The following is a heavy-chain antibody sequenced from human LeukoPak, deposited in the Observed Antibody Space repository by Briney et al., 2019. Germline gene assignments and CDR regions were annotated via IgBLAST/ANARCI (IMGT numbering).Heavy chain of an antibody. Sequence: GGSLRLSCAASGFTFSSYGMHWVRQGPGKGLEWVAFIRYDGSNKYYADSVKGRFSISRDNSKNTLYLQMNSLRAEDTAVYYCAKEGPYGDYPEDWGQGTLVTVSS. V-gene: IGHV3-30*02. J-gene: IGHJ4*02. CDR2: IRYDGSNK. CDR3: AKEGPYGDYPED. D-gene: IGHD4-17*01. CDR1: GFTFSSYG.